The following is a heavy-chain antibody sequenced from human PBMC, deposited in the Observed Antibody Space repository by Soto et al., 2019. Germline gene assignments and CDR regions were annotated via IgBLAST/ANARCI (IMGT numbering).Heavy chain of an antibody. CDR3: TRGPSGVGDY. J-gene: IGHJ4*02. D-gene: IGHD6-19*01. V-gene: IGHV3-73*02. CDR2: IRSKANSYAT. CDR1: GFTFSGSA. Sequence: EVQLEESGGGLVQPGGSLKLSCAASGFTFSGSAMHWVRQASGKGLEWVGRIRSKANSYATAYAASVKGRFTISRDDSKNTAYLQMNSLKTEDTAVYYCTRGPSGVGDYWGQGTLVTVSS.